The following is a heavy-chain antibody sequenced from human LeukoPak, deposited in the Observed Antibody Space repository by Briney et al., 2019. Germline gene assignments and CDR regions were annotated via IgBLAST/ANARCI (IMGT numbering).Heavy chain of an antibody. V-gene: IGHV3-33*03. D-gene: IGHD4-17*01. CDR1: GFIFPRYG. Sequence: GGSLRLSCRASGFIFPRYGLHWVRQAPGKGLEWVAYIWYDGSKKEYADSVKGRFTISRDNARNTLYLLMTSLRADDTAVYYCATVKYDYGDPVGWFDPWGQGTLVTVSS. J-gene: IGHJ5*02. CDR2: IWYDGSKK. CDR3: ATVKYDYGDPVGWFDP.